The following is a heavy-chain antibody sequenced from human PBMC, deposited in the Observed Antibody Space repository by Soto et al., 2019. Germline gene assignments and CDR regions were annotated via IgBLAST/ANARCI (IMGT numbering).Heavy chain of an antibody. Sequence: PVGSLRLSCVSSVFTFSDHYMDWVRESPGKGLEWVGRTRNKANSYTTEYAASVKGRFTISRDDSKNSLYLQMNSLKTEDTAVYYCAKTFYERTIYWFEPLVQGTLVIVSS. CDR2: TRNKANSYTT. J-gene: IGHJ5*02. V-gene: IGHV3-72*01. CDR1: VFTFSDHY. CDR3: AKTFYERTIYWFEP. D-gene: IGHD1-7*01.